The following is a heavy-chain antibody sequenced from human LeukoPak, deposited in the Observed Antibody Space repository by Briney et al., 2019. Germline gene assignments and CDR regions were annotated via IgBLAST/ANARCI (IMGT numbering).Heavy chain of an antibody. D-gene: IGHD3-10*01. V-gene: IGHV4-34*01. CDR3: ARGPYYYGSEF. J-gene: IGHJ4*02. CDR1: GASFNSYY. CDR2: INHSGST. Sequence: SETLSLTCAVYGASFNSYYWSWIRQPPGKGLEWIGEINHSGSTNYNPSLKSRVTISVDTSKNQFSLKLSSVTAAGTAVYYCARGPYYYGSEFWGQGTLVTVSS.